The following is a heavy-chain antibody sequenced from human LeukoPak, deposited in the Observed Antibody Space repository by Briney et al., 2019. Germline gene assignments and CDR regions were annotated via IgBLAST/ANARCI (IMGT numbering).Heavy chain of an antibody. J-gene: IGHJ4*02. CDR1: GGSFSGYY. CDR3: ARSGGEDY. V-gene: IGHV4-34*01. D-gene: IGHD1-26*01. Sequence: PSETLSLTCAVYGGSFSGYYWSWIRQPPGKGLEWIGEINHSGSTNYNPFLKSRVTISVDTSKNQFSLKLSSVTAADTAVYYCARSGGEDYWGQGTLVTVSS. CDR2: INHSGST.